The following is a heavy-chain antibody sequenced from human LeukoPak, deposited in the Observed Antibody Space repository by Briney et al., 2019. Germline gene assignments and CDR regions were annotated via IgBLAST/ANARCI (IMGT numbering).Heavy chain of an antibody. Sequence: SVKVSCKASGGTFSSYAIIWVRQAPGQGLEWMGGIIPIFGTANYAQKFQGRVTITTDESTSTAYMELSSLRSEDTAVYYCASGRSAVIHLELPGYYFDYWGQGTLVTVSS. J-gene: IGHJ4*02. CDR2: IIPIFGTA. CDR1: GGTFSSYA. CDR3: ASGRSAVIHLELPGYYFDY. D-gene: IGHD1-1*01. V-gene: IGHV1-69*05.